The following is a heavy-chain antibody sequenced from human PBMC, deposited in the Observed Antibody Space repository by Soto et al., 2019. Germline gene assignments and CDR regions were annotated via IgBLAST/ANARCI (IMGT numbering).Heavy chain of an antibody. CDR1: GFTFSDFG. Sequence: GGSLRLSCVASGFTFSDFGMHWVRQGPGKGLEWLAVISEDAETDFHADSVKGRFTVSRDNFKETLYLQMNSLTTVDSGVYFCAKAPFRRPYYFYGMDVWGQGTTVTVSS. CDR3: AKAPFRRPYYFYGMDV. D-gene: IGHD3-10*01. CDR2: ISEDAETD. J-gene: IGHJ6*02. V-gene: IGHV3-30*18.